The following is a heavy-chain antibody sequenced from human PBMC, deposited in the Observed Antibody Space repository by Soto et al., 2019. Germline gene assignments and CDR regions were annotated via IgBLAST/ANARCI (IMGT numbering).Heavy chain of an antibody. CDR2: IGPNGNGP. D-gene: IGHD3-22*01. CDR3: AKDPSPYYYDSSGYLDY. Sequence: GGSLRLSCSASGFTFSGHTMYWVRQAPGKGLEYVSAIGPNGNGPYYADSVRGRFTISRDNAKNSLYLQMNSLRAEDTALYYCAKDPSPYYYDSSGYLDYWGQGTLVTVSS. CDR1: GFTFSGHT. V-gene: IGHV3-64*04. J-gene: IGHJ4*02.